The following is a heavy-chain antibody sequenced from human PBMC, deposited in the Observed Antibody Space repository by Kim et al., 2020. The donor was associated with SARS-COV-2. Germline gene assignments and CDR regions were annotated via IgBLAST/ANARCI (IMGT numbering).Heavy chain of an antibody. D-gene: IGHD3-22*01. J-gene: IGHJ6*02. CDR3: ARDVRRITMIDFYHYGMDV. CDR2: ISRSGSSI. V-gene: IGHV3-11*01. Sequence: GGSLRLSCAASGFTFSDYSMSWIRQAPGKGLEWVSSISRSGSSIYYADSVKGRFTISRDNAKNSLYLQMNSLRAEDTAVYYCARDVRRITMIDFYHYGMDVWGQGTTVTVSS. CDR1: GFTFSDYS.